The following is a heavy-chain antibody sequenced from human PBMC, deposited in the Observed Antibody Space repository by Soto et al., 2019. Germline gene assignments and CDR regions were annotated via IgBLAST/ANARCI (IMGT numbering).Heavy chain of an antibody. CDR1: GGSFSGYY. CDR2: INHRGST. Sequence: QVQLQQWGAGLSKPSETLSLTCAVYGGSFSGYYWTWIRQPPGKGLEWIGEINHRGSTNYNPSLKARVTISVDTSKNQFSLKLSSVTAADTAVYYCARGRLHLGELSFNFFDYWGRGTLVAVSS. CDR3: ARGRLHLGELSFNFFDY. J-gene: IGHJ4*02. V-gene: IGHV4-34*01. D-gene: IGHD3-16*02.